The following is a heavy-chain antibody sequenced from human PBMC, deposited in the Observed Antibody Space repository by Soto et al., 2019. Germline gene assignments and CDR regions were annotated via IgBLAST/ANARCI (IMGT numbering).Heavy chain of an antibody. Sequence: EVQLVESGGGLVQPGRSLRLSCAASGFTFDDYAMHWVRQAPGKGLEWVSGISWNSGSIAYADSVKGRFTISRDNAKNSLYLQMDSLRADDTALYYCAKDLGRYCSGASCYGNPFDYWGQGTLVTVSS. CDR1: GFTFDDYA. CDR2: ISWNSGSI. D-gene: IGHD2-15*01. J-gene: IGHJ4*02. V-gene: IGHV3-9*01. CDR3: AKDLGRYCSGASCYGNPFDY.